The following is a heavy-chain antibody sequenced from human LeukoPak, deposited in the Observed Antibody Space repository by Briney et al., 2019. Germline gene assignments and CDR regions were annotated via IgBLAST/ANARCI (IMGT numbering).Heavy chain of an antibody. CDR3: ARAHVDTAMEVTPDY. V-gene: IGHV4-59*01. CDR1: GGSISSYY. J-gene: IGHJ4*02. CDR2: IYYSGST. Sequence: SETLSLTCTVSGGSISSYYWSWIRQPAGKGLEWIGYIYYSGSTNYNPSLKSRVTISVDTSKNQFSLKLSSVTAADTAVYYCARAHVDTAMEVTPDYWGQGTLVTVSS. D-gene: IGHD5-18*01.